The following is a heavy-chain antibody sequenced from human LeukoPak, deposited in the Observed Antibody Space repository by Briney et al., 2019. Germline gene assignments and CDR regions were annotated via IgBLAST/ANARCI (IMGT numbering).Heavy chain of an antibody. Sequence: SETLSLTCTVSGASISSYYWSWIRQPAGKGLEWIGRIDGSGNTNYNPSLKSRISVSVGTSKNQVSLKLSYVTAADTAVYYCARDGGSGWFDYWGQGTLVTVSS. J-gene: IGHJ4*02. V-gene: IGHV4-4*07. D-gene: IGHD6-19*01. CDR1: GASISSYY. CDR3: ARDGGSGWFDY. CDR2: IDGSGNT.